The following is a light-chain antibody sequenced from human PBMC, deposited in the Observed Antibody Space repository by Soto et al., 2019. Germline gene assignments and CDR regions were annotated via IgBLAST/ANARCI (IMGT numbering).Light chain of an antibody. Sequence: VMTLSPATLSVSPVERATLSCRAGQSISSNYLAWYQQKPGQAPRLLIYGAFSRATGIPDRFSGSGSGTDFSLTISRLEPEDFAVYYCQQYGGSPLITFGQGTRLEIK. J-gene: IGKJ5*01. CDR1: QSISSNY. CDR3: QQYGGSPLIT. CDR2: GAF. V-gene: IGKV3-20*01.